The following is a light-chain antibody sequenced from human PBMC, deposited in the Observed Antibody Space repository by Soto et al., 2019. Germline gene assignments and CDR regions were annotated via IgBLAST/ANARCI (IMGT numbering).Light chain of an antibody. J-gene: IGKJ1*01. CDR2: KAS. CDR1: QSISSW. V-gene: IGKV1-5*03. Sequence: DIQMTQSPSTLSASVGDRVTITCRASQSISSWLAWYQQKPGKAPKVLIYKASNLQSGVPARFSGSGSGTDFTLTISSLQPDDFATYYCQQCNSYPPTFGQGTTVGIK. CDR3: QQCNSYPPT.